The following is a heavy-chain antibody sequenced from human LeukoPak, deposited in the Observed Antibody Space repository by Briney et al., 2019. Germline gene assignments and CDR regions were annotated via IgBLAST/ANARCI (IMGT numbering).Heavy chain of an antibody. CDR3: VRDMHGPHDY. V-gene: IGHV3-74*01. J-gene: IGHJ4*02. CDR2: INTDGSTT. D-gene: IGHD2-2*01. CDR1: GFTFSTYW. Sequence: GGSLRLSSAASGFTFSTYWIHWVRQAPGKGLVWVSRINTDGSTTSYADSVKGRFTISRDNAKSTLYLQMNSLRADDTAVYYCVRDMHGPHDYWGQGTLVTVSA.